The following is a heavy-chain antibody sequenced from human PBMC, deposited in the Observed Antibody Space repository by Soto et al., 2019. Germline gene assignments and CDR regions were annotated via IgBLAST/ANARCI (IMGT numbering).Heavy chain of an antibody. CDR3: AKDRLAHSGYDYYFDY. V-gene: IGHV3-23*01. CDR1: GFTFSSYA. J-gene: IGHJ4*02. D-gene: IGHD5-12*01. Sequence: GESLKISCAASGFTFSSYAMSWVRQAPGKGLEWVSAISGSGGSTYYADSVKGRFTISRDNSKNTLYLQMNSLRAEDTAVYYCAKDRLAHSGYDYYFDYWGQGTLVTVSS. CDR2: ISGSGGST.